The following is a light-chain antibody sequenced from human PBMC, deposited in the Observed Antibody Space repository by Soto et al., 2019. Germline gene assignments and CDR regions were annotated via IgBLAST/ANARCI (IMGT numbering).Light chain of an antibody. CDR3: AAWDGSLNGWV. CDR2: SNN. J-gene: IGLJ3*02. V-gene: IGLV1-44*01. CDR1: SSNIGRNT. Sequence: QSVLTQPPSASGTPGQRVTISCSGSSSNIGRNTVNWYQQLPGTAPKLLMHSNNQRPSGVPDRFSGSKSGTSASLAISGLQSEDEADYYCAAWDGSLNGWVFGGGTKLTVL.